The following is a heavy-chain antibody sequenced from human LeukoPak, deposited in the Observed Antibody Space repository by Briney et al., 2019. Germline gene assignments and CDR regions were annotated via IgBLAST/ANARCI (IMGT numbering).Heavy chain of an antibody. CDR2: INPSGGST. V-gene: IGHV1-46*01. CDR1: GYTFTSYY. J-gene: IGHJ5*02. D-gene: IGHD3-10*01. Sequence: ASVKVSCKASGYTFTSYYMHWVRQAPGQGLEWMGIINPSGGSTSYAQKFQGRVTMTRDMSTSTVYMELSSLRSEDTAVYYCARTLLWFGEFPNWFDPWGQGTLVTVSS. CDR3: ARTLLWFGEFPNWFDP.